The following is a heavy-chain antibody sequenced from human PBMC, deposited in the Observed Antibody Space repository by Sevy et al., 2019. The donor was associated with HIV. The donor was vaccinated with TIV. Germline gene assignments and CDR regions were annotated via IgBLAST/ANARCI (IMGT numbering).Heavy chain of an antibody. CDR3: ARERTRWQQLVEYYLGMDV. J-gene: IGHJ6*02. CDR1: GYTFNTYG. D-gene: IGHD6-13*01. V-gene: IGHV1-18*01. CDR2: ISSYYGNT. Sequence: ASVKVSCKASGYTFNTYGISWVRQAPGQGLEWMGWISSYYGNTNFAQNFQGRVTMTTDTITNTAYMELTSLRSDDTAVYYCARERTRWQQLVEYYLGMDVWGQGTPVTVSS.